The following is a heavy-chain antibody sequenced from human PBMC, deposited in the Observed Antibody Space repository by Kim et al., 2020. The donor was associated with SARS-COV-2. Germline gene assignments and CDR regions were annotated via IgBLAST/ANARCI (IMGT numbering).Heavy chain of an antibody. CDR1: GFTFDDYA. CDR2: ISWDGGST. D-gene: IGHD3-10*01. CDR3: AKGHGSGSEYYYYGMDV. V-gene: IGHV3-43D*03. J-gene: IGHJ6*02. Sequence: GGSLRLSCAASGFTFDDYAMHWVRQAPGKGLEWVSLISWDGGSTYYADSVKGRFTISRDNSKNSLYLQMNSLRAEDTALYYCAKGHGSGSEYYYYGMDVWGQGTTVTVSS.